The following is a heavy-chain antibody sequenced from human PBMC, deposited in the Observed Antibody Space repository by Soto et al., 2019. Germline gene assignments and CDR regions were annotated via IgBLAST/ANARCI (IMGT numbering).Heavy chain of an antibody. J-gene: IGHJ4*02. D-gene: IGHD6-19*01. Sequence: AETLSLTCTVSGFSISRYYMTWIRQAPGKGLECIGYIHYSESTTYNPSHKSRVTLSVDTDKDKFSLRLISVSRADTAVYYCARDSGWAYSLDYWGQGALVTVSS. CDR3: ARDSGWAYSLDY. V-gene: IGHV4-59*01. CDR1: GFSISRYY. CDR2: IHYSEST.